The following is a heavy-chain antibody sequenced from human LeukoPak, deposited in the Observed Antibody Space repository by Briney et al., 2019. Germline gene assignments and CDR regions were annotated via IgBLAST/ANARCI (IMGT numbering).Heavy chain of an antibody. Sequence: GGSLRLSCAASGFTFSSYSMNWVRQAPGKGLEWVSYISSRSSTIYYADSVKGRFTISRDNAKNSLYLQMNSLRGGDTAVYYCAREGYGVSGSYPLGYWGQGTLVTVSS. CDR1: GFTFSSYS. J-gene: IGHJ4*02. D-gene: IGHD3-10*01. CDR3: AREGYGVSGSYPLGY. V-gene: IGHV3-48*01. CDR2: ISSRSSTI.